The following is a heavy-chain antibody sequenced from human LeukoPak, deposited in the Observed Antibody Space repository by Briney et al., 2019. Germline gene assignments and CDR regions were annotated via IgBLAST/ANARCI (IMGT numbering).Heavy chain of an antibody. Sequence: GGSLRLFCAASGFTFSDYHMNWIRQAPGKGLEWVAYIGPGDGMIYFADSVKGRFTISRDNAENSLFLQMNSLTAEDTAVYYCATGRDITVAGPGGYFDYWGQGTLVTVSS. J-gene: IGHJ4*02. D-gene: IGHD6-19*01. CDR1: GFTFSDYH. CDR2: IGPGDGMI. CDR3: ATGRDITVAGPGGYFDY. V-gene: IGHV3-11*01.